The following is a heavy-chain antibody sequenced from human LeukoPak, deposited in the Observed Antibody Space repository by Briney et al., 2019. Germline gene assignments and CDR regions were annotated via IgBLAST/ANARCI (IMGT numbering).Heavy chain of an antibody. CDR1: GVSIYSSTFY. J-gene: IGHJ3*02. V-gene: IGHV4-39*01. CDR2: NYYNENT. CDR3: ARQLAAGNDAFDI. D-gene: IGHD2-15*01. Sequence: SETLSLTCSVSGVSIYSSTFYWAWIRQPPGKGLEFIGSNYYNENTYHNPSLRSRLTISVDTSTNHFSLRLTSVTAADTAIYYCARQLAAGNDAFDIWGQGTVVTVSS.